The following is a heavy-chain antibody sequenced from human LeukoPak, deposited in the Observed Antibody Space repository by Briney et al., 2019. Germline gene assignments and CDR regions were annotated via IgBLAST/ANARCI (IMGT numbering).Heavy chain of an antibody. Sequence: PSGTLSLTCAVSGGSISSSNWWSWIRQHPGKGLEWIGYIYYSGSTYYNPSLKSRVTISVDTSKNQFSLKLSSVTAADTAVYYCASNNPHVSYWGQGTLVTVSS. V-gene: IGHV4-31*11. CDR3: ASNNPHVSY. J-gene: IGHJ4*02. D-gene: IGHD1/OR15-1a*01. CDR2: IYYSGST. CDR1: GGSISSSNW.